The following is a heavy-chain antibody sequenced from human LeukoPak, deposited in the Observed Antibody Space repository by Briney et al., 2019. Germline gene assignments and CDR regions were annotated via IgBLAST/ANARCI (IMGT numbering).Heavy chain of an antibody. D-gene: IGHD6-13*01. J-gene: IGHJ4*02. CDR1: GGSFSGYY. V-gene: IGHV4-34*01. Sequence: SETLSLTCAVYGGSFSGYYWSWIRQPPGKGLEWIGEINHSGSTNYNPSLKSRVTISVDTSKNQFSLKLSSATAADTAVYYCARDIAAAGTGNYWGQGTLVTVSS. CDR3: ARDIAAAGTGNY. CDR2: INHSGST.